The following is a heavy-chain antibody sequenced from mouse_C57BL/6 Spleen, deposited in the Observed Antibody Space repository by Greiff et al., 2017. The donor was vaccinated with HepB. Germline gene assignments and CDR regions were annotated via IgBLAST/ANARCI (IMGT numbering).Heavy chain of an antibody. J-gene: IGHJ3*01. V-gene: IGHV1-69*01. CDR3: ARVMDGSTAWFAY. CDR2: IDPSDSYT. D-gene: IGHD1-1*01. Sequence: QVQLQQPGAELVMPGASVKLSCKASGYTFTSYWMHWVKQRPGQGLEWIGEIDPSDSYTNYNQKFKGKSTLTVDKSSSTAYMQLSSLTSEDSAVYYCARVMDGSTAWFAYWGQGTLVTVSA. CDR1: GYTFTSYW.